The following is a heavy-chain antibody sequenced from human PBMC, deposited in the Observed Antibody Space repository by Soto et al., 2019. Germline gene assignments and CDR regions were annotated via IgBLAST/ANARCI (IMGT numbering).Heavy chain of an antibody. CDR3: ARVWGYSGYGRSDDS. CDR1: GGSFSGYY. V-gene: IGHV4-34*01. D-gene: IGHD5-12*01. J-gene: IGHJ5*01. Sequence: SETLSLTCAVSGGSFSGYYWSWIRQPPGKGLEWIGEINHRGSTHYNPSLNSRATISVDTSNNHFSLKLSSVTAADTAVYYCARVWGYSGYGRSDDSWGHGTLVTVSS. CDR2: INHRGST.